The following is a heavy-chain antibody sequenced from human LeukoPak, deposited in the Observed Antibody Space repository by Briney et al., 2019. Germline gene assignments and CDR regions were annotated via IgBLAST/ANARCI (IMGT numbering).Heavy chain of an antibody. J-gene: IGHJ5*02. CDR1: GFTFSSYA. D-gene: IGHD3-22*01. CDR3: AKDGAYYDSSGYVNWFDP. Sequence: GRSLRLSCAASGFTFSSYAMSWVRQAPGKGLEWVSAISGSGGSTYYADSVKGRFTISRDNSKNTLYLQMNSLRAEDTAVYYCAKDGAYYDSSGYVNWFDPWGQGTLVTVSS. CDR2: ISGSGGST. V-gene: IGHV3-23*01.